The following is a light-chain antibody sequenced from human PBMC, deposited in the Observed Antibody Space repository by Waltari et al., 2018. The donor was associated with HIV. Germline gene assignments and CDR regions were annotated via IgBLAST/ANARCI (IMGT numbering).Light chain of an antibody. CDR2: DAS. V-gene: IGKV3-15*01. J-gene: IGKJ3*01. CDR1: QNISTS. CDR3: QEYEKWPLT. Sequence: ETVMTQSPSALSVSPGERVTLSCRASQNISTSLAWYQQKPGQSPRLLLYDASARATGGPARFSGSGSGTEFTLHISALQSEDLAVYFCQEYEKWPLTFGPGSKVNIK.